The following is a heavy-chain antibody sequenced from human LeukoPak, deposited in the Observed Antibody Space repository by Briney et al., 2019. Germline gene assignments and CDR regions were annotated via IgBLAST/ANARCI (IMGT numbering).Heavy chain of an antibody. CDR2: IDNDGSDT. Sequence: GGSLRLSCATSGFTFRDYWIHWVRQAPGKGLVWVGRIDNDGSDTIYADSVKGRFTVSRDNAKNTLYLQMNSLRAEDTAVYFCARGGFSHGFDVWGQGTVVTVST. CDR1: GFTFRDYW. J-gene: IGHJ3*01. V-gene: IGHV3-74*01. CDR3: ARGGFSHGFDV. D-gene: IGHD5-12*01.